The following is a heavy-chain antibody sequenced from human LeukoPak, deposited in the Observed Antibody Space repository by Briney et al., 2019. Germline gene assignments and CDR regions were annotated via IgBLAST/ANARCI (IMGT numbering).Heavy chain of an antibody. V-gene: IGHV4-38-2*02. CDR3: ARARGVAAAGSLDY. Sequence: SETLSLTCTVSGYSISSGYYWGWIRQPPGKGLEWIGSIYHSGSTYYNPSLKSRVTISVDTSKNQFSLKLSSVTAADTAVYYCARARGVAAAGSLDYWGQGTLVTVSS. CDR1: GYSISSGYY. CDR2: IYHSGST. D-gene: IGHD6-13*01. J-gene: IGHJ4*02.